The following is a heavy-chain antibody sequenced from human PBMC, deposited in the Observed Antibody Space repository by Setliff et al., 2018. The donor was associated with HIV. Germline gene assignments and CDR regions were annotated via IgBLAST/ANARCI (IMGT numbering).Heavy chain of an antibody. Sequence: PSETLSLTCVVSGYSISSSNWWGRIRQPPGKGLEWIGYINHNELTYYNPSLKSRIIMSVDTSKKQLSLKLSSVTAVDTAVYFCARISNGFEPNAFDTWGRGTMVTVSS. D-gene: IGHD3-22*01. V-gene: IGHV4-28*01. J-gene: IGHJ3*02. CDR2: INHNELT. CDR1: GYSISSSNW. CDR3: ARISNGFEPNAFDT.